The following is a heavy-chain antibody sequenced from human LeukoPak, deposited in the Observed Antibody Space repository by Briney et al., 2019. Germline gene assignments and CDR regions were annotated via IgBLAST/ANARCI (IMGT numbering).Heavy chain of an antibody. J-gene: IGHJ4*02. D-gene: IGHD2-21*01. CDR1: GFTLSSYA. Sequence: GGSLRLSCAAPGFTLSSYAMSWVRQAPGKGLEWVSAISDSGNTYHADSVKGRFTISRDSSKNTLFLQMNRLRPEDAAVYYCAKAPVTTCRGAYCYPFDYWGQGTLVTVSS. V-gene: IGHV3-23*01. CDR2: ISDSGNT. CDR3: AKAPVTTCRGAYCYPFDY.